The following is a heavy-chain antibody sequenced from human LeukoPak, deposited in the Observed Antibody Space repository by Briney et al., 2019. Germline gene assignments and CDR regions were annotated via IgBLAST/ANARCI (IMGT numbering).Heavy chain of an antibody. CDR2: ISWNSGSI. D-gene: IGHD6-19*01. Sequence: GRSLRLSCAASGFTFDDYAMHWARQAPGKGLEWVSGISWNSGSIGYADSVKGRFTISRDNAKNSLYLQMNSLRAEDTALYYCAKDTEYSSGSFDYWGQGTLVTVSS. J-gene: IGHJ4*02. CDR3: AKDTEYSSGSFDY. V-gene: IGHV3-9*01. CDR1: GFTFDDYA.